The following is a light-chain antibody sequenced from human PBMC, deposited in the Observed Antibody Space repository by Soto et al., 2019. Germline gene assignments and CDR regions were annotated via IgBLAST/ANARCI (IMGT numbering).Light chain of an antibody. CDR1: SSNIGAGYD. CDR2: GNN. CDR3: QSYDSSLSGYV. J-gene: IGLJ1*01. V-gene: IGLV1-40*01. Sequence: QSVLTQAPSVTGAPGQRVTISCTGSSSNIGAGYDVHWYQHLPGTAPKLLIYGNNNRPSGVPDRFSGSKSGTSASLAITGLQAEDEADYYCQSYDSSLSGYVFGTGTNLTVL.